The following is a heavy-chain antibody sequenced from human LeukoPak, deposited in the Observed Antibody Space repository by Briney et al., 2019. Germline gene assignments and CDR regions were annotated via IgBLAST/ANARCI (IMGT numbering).Heavy chain of an antibody. J-gene: IGHJ4*02. V-gene: IGHV4-34*01. CDR1: GGSFSGYY. CDR3: ARGNWKSRYYFDY. Sequence: PSETLSLTCAVYGGSFSGYYWSWIRQPPGKGLEWIGEINHSGSTNYNPSLKSRVTISVDTSKNQFSLKLSSVTAADTAVYYCARGNWKSRYYFDYWGQGTLVTVSS. D-gene: IGHD1-1*01. CDR2: INHSGST.